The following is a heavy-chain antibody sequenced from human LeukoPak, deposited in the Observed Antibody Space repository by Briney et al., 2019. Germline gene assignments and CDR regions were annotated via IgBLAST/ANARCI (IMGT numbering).Heavy chain of an antibody. D-gene: IGHD5-12*01. Sequence: ASVKVSCKVSGYTLTELSMHWVRQAPGKGLEWVGGFDPEDGETIYAQKFQGRVTMTEDTSTDTAYMELSSLRSEDTAVYYCATDLNPRGALRTNWFDPWGQGTLVTVSS. CDR1: GYTLTELS. CDR3: ATDLNPRGALRTNWFDP. CDR2: FDPEDGET. J-gene: IGHJ5*02. V-gene: IGHV1-24*01.